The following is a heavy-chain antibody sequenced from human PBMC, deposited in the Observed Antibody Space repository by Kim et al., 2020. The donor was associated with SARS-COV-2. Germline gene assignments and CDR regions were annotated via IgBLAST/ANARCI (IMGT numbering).Heavy chain of an antibody. Sequence: GGSLRLFCAASGFTFSSYAMHWVRQAPGKGLEWVAVISYDGSNKYYADFVKGRFTISRDNSKNTLYLQVNSLRAEDTAVYYCARDAAGNCFDPGGEETLVTVSS. CDR3: ARDAAGNCFDP. D-gene: IGHD6-13*01. V-gene: IGHV3-30*04. CDR2: ISYDGSNK. J-gene: IGHJ5*02. CDR1: GFTFSSYA.